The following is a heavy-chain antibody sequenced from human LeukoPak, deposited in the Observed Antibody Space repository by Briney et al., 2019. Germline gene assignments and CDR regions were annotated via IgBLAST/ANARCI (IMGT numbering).Heavy chain of an antibody. CDR2: ISDSGGST. J-gene: IGHJ4*02. CDR3: AKGGGGYSYGYYFDY. Sequence: GGSLRLSCVASGFTLSNYAMSWVRQAPGKGLEWVSGISDSGGSTYYADSVKGRFTISRDTSKNTLYLQMNSLRAEDTAVYYCAKGGGGYSYGYYFDYWGQGTLVTVSS. V-gene: IGHV3-23*01. D-gene: IGHD5-18*01. CDR1: GFTLSNYA.